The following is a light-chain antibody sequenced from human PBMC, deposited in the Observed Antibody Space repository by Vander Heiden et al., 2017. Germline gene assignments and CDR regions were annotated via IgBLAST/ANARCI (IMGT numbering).Light chain of an antibody. Sequence: EIVMTQSPLSLPVTPGEPASTSCRSSQILLHSNGYYYLEWYLQKPGQSPRLLIYLGSNRASGVPDRFSGSGSGTDFTLKISRVEAEDVGVYYCMQDLQLWTFGQGTKVEIK. V-gene: IGKV2-28*01. J-gene: IGKJ1*01. CDR3: MQDLQLWT. CDR2: LGS. CDR1: QILLHSNGYYY.